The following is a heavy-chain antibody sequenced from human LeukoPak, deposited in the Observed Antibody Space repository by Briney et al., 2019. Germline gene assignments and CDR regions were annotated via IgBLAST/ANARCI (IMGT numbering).Heavy chain of an antibody. CDR3: ARDQLLWFGDRVNWFDP. Sequence: SETLSLTCAVYGGSFSGYYWSWIRQPAGKGLEWIGRICTSGSTNYNPSLKSRVTISVDTSKNQFSLKLSSVTAADTAVYYCARDQLLWFGDRVNWFDPWGQGTLVTVSS. CDR2: ICTSGST. V-gene: IGHV4-4*07. CDR1: GGSFSGYY. J-gene: IGHJ5*02. D-gene: IGHD3-10*01.